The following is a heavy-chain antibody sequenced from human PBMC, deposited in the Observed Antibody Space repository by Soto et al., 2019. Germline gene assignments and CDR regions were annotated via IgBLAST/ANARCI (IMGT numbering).Heavy chain of an antibody. CDR2: INPNSGGT. J-gene: IGHJ5*02. CDR1: GYTFTGYY. V-gene: IGHV1-2*04. Sequence: ASVKVSCKASGYTFTGYYMHWVRQAPGQGLEWMGWINPNSGGTNYAQKFQGWVTMTRDTSISTAYMELSRLRSDDTAVYYCARARVDFWRTSRWFDPWGQGTLVTVSS. CDR3: ARARVDFWRTSRWFDP. D-gene: IGHD3-3*01.